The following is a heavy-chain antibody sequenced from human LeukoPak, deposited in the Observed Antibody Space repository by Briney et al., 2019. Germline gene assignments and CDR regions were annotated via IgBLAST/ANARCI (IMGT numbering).Heavy chain of an antibody. J-gene: IGHJ5*02. Sequence: SETLSLTCAVYGGSFSGYYWSWIRQPPGKGLAWIGEINHSGSTNYNPSLKSRVTISVDTSKNQFSLKLSSVTAADTAVYYCAGAARLVPAARFDPWGQGTLVTVSS. CDR3: AGAARLVPAARFDP. D-gene: IGHD2-2*01. CDR1: GGSFSGYY. V-gene: IGHV4-34*01. CDR2: INHSGST.